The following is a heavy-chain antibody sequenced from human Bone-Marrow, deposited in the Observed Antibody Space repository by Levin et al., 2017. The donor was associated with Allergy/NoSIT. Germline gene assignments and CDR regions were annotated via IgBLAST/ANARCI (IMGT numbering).Heavy chain of an antibody. J-gene: IGHJ6*03. Sequence: QPGESLKISCAASGFTFNTFAMSWVRQAPGKGLEWVSAISGSGFSTYYADSVKGRLTISRDNSENTLYLQMNSLRAGDTAVYYCAKHPSYDFWSGASYYSYYYMDVWGKGTTVTVSS. CDR1: GFTFNTFA. V-gene: IGHV3-23*01. CDR2: ISGSGFST. D-gene: IGHD3-3*01. CDR3: AKHPSYDFWSGASYYSYYYMDV.